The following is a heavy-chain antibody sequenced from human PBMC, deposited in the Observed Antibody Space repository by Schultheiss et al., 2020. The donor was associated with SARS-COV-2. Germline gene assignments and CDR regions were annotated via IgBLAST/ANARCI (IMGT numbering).Heavy chain of an antibody. CDR1: GGSISSSSYY. D-gene: IGHD3-10*01. Sequence: SETLSLTCTVSGGSISSSSYYWGWIRQPPGKGLEWIGSIYYSGSTYYNPSLKSRVTISVDTSKNQFSLKVKSVTAADTAVYYCARLSPTLLWFGEYFDFWGQGTLVTVSS. J-gene: IGHJ4*02. CDR2: IYYSGST. CDR3: ARLSPTLLWFGEYFDF. V-gene: IGHV4-39*01.